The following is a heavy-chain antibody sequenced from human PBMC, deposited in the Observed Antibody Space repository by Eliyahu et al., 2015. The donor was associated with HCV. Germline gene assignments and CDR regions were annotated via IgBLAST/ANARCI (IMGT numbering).Heavy chain of an antibody. CDR3: ARDPYSNFAFDI. D-gene: IGHD4-11*01. CDR1: GFTVSNNY. J-gene: IGHJ3*02. CDR2: IYGGGNT. Sequence: EVQVVESGGGLVQPGGSLRLSCAASGFTVSNNYMNWVRQAPGKGLEWVSVIYGGGNTYYADSVKGRFTISRDNSKNTLYLQMNSLRAEDTAVYYCARDPYSNFAFDIWGQGTKVTVSS. V-gene: IGHV3-66*02.